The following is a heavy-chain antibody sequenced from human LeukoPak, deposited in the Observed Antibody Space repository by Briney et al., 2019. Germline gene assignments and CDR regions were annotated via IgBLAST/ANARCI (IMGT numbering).Heavy chain of an antibody. CDR3: ARDVDDSSGYHLDY. CDR1: GGSISSGGYY. D-gene: IGHD3-22*01. CDR2: IYISGST. Sequence: PSQTLSLTCTVSGGSISSGGYYWSWIRQPAGKGLEWIGRIYISGSTDYNPSLKSRVTISVDTSKNQFSLKLSSVTAADTAVYYCARDVDDSSGYHLDYWGQGTLVTVSS. J-gene: IGHJ4*02. V-gene: IGHV4-61*02.